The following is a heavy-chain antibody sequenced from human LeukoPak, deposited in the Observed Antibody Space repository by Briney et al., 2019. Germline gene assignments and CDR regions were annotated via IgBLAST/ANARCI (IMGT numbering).Heavy chain of an antibody. CDR1: GFTFSSYW. CDR3: AKNKQQLVS. D-gene: IGHD6-13*01. J-gene: IGHJ5*02. Sequence: GGTLRLSCAASGFTFSSYWMSWVRQAPGKGLEWVSYISSSGSTIYYADSVKGRFTISRDNAKNSLYLQMNSLRAEDTAVYYCAKNKQQLVSWGQGTLVTVSS. CDR2: ISSSGSTI. V-gene: IGHV3-48*04.